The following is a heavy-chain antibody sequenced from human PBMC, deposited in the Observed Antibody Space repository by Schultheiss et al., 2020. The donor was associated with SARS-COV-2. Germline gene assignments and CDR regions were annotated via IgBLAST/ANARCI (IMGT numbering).Heavy chain of an antibody. CDR3: ARGNWIDY. CDR2: ISTYNGNS. V-gene: IGHV1-18*01. Sequence: ASVKVSCKASGYTFTSYDINWVRQAPGQGLEWMGWISTYNGNSNYAQKFQGRVTMTTDTSTSTAYMEVRRLRFDDTAMYYCARGNWIDYWGQGTLVTVSS. D-gene: IGHD3-3*01. J-gene: IGHJ4*02. CDR1: GYTFTSYD.